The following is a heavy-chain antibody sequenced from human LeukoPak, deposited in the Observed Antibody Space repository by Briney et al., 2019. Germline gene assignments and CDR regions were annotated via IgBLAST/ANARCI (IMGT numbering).Heavy chain of an antibody. CDR2: ISWNSGSI. V-gene: IGHV3-9*01. CDR3: ARAHYDSSGYFED. D-gene: IGHD3-22*01. CDR1: GFTFDDYA. Sequence: GGSLRLSCAASGFTFDDYAMHWVRQAPGKGLEWVSGISWNSGSIGYADSVKGRFTISRDNAKNSLYLQMNSLRAEDTAVYYCARAHYDSSGYFEDWGQGTLVTVSS. J-gene: IGHJ4*02.